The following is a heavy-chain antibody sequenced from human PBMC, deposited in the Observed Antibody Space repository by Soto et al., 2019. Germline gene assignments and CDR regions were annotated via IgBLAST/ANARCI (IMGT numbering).Heavy chain of an antibody. CDR1: GFTFSSYA. CDR2: ISGSGGST. Sequence: GGSLRLSCAASGFTFSSYAMSWVRQAPGKGLEWVSAISGSGGSTYYADSVKGRFTISRDNSKNTLYLQMNSLRAEDTAVYYCAKVDSSSWYGGDFDYWGQGTLVTVSS. CDR3: AKVDSSSWYGGDFDY. D-gene: IGHD6-13*01. V-gene: IGHV3-23*01. J-gene: IGHJ4*02.